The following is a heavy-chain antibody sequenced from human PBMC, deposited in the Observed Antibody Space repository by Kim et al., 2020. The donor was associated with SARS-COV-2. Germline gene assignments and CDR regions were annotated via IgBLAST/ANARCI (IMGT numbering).Heavy chain of an antibody. CDR3: VSSGAPYDY. V-gene: IGHV3-33*01. CDR2: NNK. D-gene: IGHD6-19*01. Sequence: NNKDNAATGKGRFTLSRDNSKNTRYLQMNSRRAEDTAVYYCVSSGAPYDYWGQGTLVTVSS. J-gene: IGHJ4*02.